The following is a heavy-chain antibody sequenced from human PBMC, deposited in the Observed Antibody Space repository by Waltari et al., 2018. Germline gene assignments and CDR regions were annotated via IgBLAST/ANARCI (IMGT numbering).Heavy chain of an antibody. CDR2: IHRSGRT. CDR1: GDSMHPNYW. Sequence: QVQLQESGPGLVKPSGTLSLTCSVSGDSMHPNYWWSWVRQAPGKGLEWIGQIHRSGRTHYHPSLESRVATSIDTSKNEFSLEVTSATAADTAVYFCARDRGRGLYLDSWGQGILVTVSP. V-gene: IGHV4-4*02. D-gene: IGHD5-12*01. J-gene: IGHJ4*02. CDR3: ARDRGRGLYLDS.